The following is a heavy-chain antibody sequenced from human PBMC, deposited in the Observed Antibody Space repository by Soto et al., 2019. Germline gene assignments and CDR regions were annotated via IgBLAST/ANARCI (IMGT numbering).Heavy chain of an antibody. V-gene: IGHV1-69*08. D-gene: IGHD2-15*01. CDR1: GGTFSSYT. J-gene: IGHJ2*01. CDR3: ARDIVVVVAATGWYFDL. CDR2: IIPILGIA. Sequence: QVQLVQSGAEVKKPGSSVKVSCKASGGTFSSYTISWVRQSPGQGLEWMGRIIPILGIANYAQKFQGRVTITADKSTSTAYMELSRLRSEDTAVYYCARDIVVVVAATGWYFDLWGRCTLVTVSS.